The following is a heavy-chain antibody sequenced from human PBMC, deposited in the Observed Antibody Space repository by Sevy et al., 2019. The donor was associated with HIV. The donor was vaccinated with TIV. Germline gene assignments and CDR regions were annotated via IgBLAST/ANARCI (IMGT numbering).Heavy chain of an antibody. V-gene: IGHV3-48*04. CDR1: GFTFWSFG. Sequence: GGSLRLSCAASGFTFWSFGVNWVRQAPGKGLEWLGYISGDRGKIFYADSVKGRFSIFRDNARNSLYIQMRSLRVEDTAVYYCVRRGCNGGNCDSDYYYGVDVWGQGTTVTVSS. CDR3: VRRGCNGGNCDSDYYYGVDV. D-gene: IGHD2-21*01. CDR2: ISGDRGKI. J-gene: IGHJ6*01.